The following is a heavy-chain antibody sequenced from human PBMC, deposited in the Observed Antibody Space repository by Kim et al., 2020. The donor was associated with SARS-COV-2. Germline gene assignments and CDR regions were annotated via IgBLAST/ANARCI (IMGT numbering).Heavy chain of an antibody. CDR3: ARAGLRITMVRGVYYFDY. D-gene: IGHD3-10*01. Sequence: LKSRVTISVDKSTNQFSLKLSSVTAADTAVYYCARAGLRITMVRGVYYFDYWGQGTLVTVSS. J-gene: IGHJ4*02. V-gene: IGHV4-4*02.